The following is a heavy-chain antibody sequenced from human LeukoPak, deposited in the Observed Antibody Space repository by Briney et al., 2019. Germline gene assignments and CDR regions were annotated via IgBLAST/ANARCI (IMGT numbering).Heavy chain of an antibody. D-gene: IGHD3-16*01. V-gene: IGHV3-30*02. CDR3: LGYNWFDP. J-gene: IGHJ5*02. CDR1: GFTFSRYG. CDR2: IRDDGGEK. Sequence: GGSLRLSCVASGFTFSRYGMYWVRQAPGKGLEWVAFIRDDGGEKYHADSVKGRFTISRDNSRNMLSLQMNSLRVEDTAVYYCLGYNWFDPWGQGTLVTVSS.